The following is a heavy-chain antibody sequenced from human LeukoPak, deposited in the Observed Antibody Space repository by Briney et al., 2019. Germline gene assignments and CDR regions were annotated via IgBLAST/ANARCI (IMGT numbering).Heavy chain of an antibody. CDR3: ARVRLRLVDY. V-gene: IGHV4-59*12. CDR2: IYYSGST. CDR1: GGSISSYY. D-gene: IGHD5-18*01. Sequence: SETLSLTCTVSGGSISSYYWSWIRQPPGKGLEWIGYIYYSGSTNYNPSLKSRVTISVDTSKNQFSLKLSSVTAADTAVYYCARVRLRLVDYWGQGTLVTVSS. J-gene: IGHJ4*02.